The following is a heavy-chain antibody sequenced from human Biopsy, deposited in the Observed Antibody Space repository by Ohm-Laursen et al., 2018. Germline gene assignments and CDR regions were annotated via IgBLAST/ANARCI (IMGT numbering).Heavy chain of an antibody. CDR1: GFSVSSYD. D-gene: IGHD6-6*01. CDR3: ARDSSRRAREGGMDV. CDR2: ISETSSHI. J-gene: IGHJ6*02. Sequence: SLRLSCVASGFSVSSYDTNWVRQAPGKGLEWISYISETSSHIYDADSVRGRFTVARDIAKNSLYLQLNSLRVEDTAVYYCARDSSRRAREGGMDVWGQGTTVTVSS. V-gene: IGHV3-21*01.